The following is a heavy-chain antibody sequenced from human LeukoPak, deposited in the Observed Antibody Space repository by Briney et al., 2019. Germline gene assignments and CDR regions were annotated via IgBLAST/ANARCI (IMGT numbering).Heavy chain of an antibody. V-gene: IGHV3-53*01. CDR3: ARGSGAAAGFDY. J-gene: IGHJ4*02. Sequence: GGSLRLSCAASGFTVSSNYMSWVRQAPGKGLEWVSVIYSGGSTYYADSVKGRFTISRDNYKNTLYLQMNSLRAEDTAVYYCARGSGAAAGFDYWGQGTLVTVSS. D-gene: IGHD6-13*01. CDR1: GFTVSSNY. CDR2: IYSGGST.